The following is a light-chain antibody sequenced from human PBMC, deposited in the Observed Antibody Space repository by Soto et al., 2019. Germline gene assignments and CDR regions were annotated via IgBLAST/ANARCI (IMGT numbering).Light chain of an antibody. V-gene: IGKV3-11*01. J-gene: IGKJ1*01. CDR1: QRVSSY. CDR2: DAS. Sequence: EIVLTQSPATLSLSPGERATLSCRASQRVSSYLAWYQQKPGQAPRLLIYDASNRATGIPARFSGSGSGTDFTLTISSLEPEDFAVYYCQQRSNWPPWTLGQGTHVEIK. CDR3: QQRSNWPPWT.